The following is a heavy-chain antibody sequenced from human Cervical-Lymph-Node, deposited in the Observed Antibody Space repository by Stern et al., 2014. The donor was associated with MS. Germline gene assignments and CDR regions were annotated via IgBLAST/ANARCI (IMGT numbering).Heavy chain of an antibody. V-gene: IGHV3-30*18. CDR2: ISYDGSNK. D-gene: IGHD1-26*01. Sequence: VQLVESGGGVVQPGRALRLSCAASGFTFSSYGMHWVRQAPGTGLEWGAVISYDGSNKYYADSVKGRFTISRDNSKNTLYLQMNSLRAEDTAVYYCAKDGSGSSFDYWGQGTLVTVSS. J-gene: IGHJ4*02. CDR1: GFTFSSYG. CDR3: AKDGSGSSFDY.